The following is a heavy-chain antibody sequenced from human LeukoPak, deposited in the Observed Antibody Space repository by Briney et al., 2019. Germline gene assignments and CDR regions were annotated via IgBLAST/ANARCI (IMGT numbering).Heavy chain of an antibody. CDR1: GYTFTGYY. D-gene: IGHD2-2*01. Sequence: ASVKVSCKACGYTFTGYYMHWVRQAPGQGLEWMGWINPNSGGTNYAQKFQGRVTMARDTSISRAYMELSRLRSDDTAVYYCARTYCSSTNCYAKYYYYYMDVWGKGTTVTVSS. J-gene: IGHJ6*03. V-gene: IGHV1-2*02. CDR2: INPNSGGT. CDR3: ARTYCSSTNCYAKYYYYYMDV.